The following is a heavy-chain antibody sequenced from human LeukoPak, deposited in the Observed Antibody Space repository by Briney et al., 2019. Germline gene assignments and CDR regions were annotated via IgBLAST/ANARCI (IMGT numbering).Heavy chain of an antibody. V-gene: IGHV3-48*02. CDR2: ISASGRNI. J-gene: IGHJ4*02. CDR1: GFTFSSHS. CDR3: VRDRRQLLVFDY. D-gene: IGHD6-19*01. Sequence: SGGSLRLSCAASGFTFSSHSMNSVRQAPGKGLEWLSYISASGRNISYADSVRGRFTISRDNAKNSLYLQMSSLRDDDSALYYCVRDRRQLLVFDYWGQGSLVTVSS.